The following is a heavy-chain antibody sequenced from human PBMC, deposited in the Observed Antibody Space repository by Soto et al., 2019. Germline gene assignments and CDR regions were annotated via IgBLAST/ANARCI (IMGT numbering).Heavy chain of an antibody. D-gene: IGHD3-10*01. V-gene: IGHV4-34*01. J-gene: IGHJ5*02. Sequence: SETLSLTCAVYGGSFSGYYWSWIRQPPGKGLEWIGEINHSGSTNYNPSLKSRVTISVDTSKNQFSLKLSSVTAADTAVYYCARGSRGWFDPWGQGTLVTVSS. CDR3: ARGSRGWFDP. CDR1: GGSFSGYY. CDR2: INHSGST.